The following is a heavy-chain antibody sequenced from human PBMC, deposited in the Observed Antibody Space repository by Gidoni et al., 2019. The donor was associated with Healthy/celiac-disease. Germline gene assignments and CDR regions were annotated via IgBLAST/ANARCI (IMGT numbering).Heavy chain of an antibody. Sequence: QVQLSESGGGVVQPGRSLRLSCAASGCTFSRYGMHWVRQAPGKGLEWVAVIWYDRSNKYYADSVKGRFTINRDNSKNTLYLQMNSLRAEDTAVYYCARGWRITGTTGWNPDYWGQGTLVNVSS. V-gene: IGHV3-33*01. J-gene: IGHJ4*02. CDR2: IWYDRSNK. CDR1: GCTFSRYG. CDR3: ARGWRITGTTGWNPDY. D-gene: IGHD1-7*01.